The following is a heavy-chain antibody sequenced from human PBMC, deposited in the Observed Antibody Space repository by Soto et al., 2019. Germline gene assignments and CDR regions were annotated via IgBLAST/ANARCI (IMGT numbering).Heavy chain of an antibody. D-gene: IGHD5-12*01. V-gene: IGHV1-2*02. CDR2: IEPKSGGT. CDR3: SRDSVDVPD. Sequence: QLVQFGAEVKKPGASVMVSCKNSGPTFIAYYIHCVRQAHGQGLELLGWIEPKSGGTTDDQIFLGRVTMTRDASLNTAYMELNSLTSDGPDVYYCSRDSVDVPDWGKGTLLNVSS. CDR1: GPTFIAYY. J-gene: IGHJ4*02.